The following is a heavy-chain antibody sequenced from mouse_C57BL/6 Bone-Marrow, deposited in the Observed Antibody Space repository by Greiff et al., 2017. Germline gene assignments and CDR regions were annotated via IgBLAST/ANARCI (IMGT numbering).Heavy chain of an antibody. J-gene: IGHJ3*01. CDR2: FHPYNDDT. Sequence: VQLQQSGAELVKPGASVKMSCKASGYTFTTYPIEWMKQNHGKSLEWIGNFHPYNDDTQYNEKFKGKATLTVEKSSSTVYLELSRLTSDDSAVYYCARGYYGSSPWFAYWGQGTLVTVSA. CDR3: ARGYYGSSPWFAY. CDR1: GYTFTTYP. D-gene: IGHD1-1*01. V-gene: IGHV1-47*01.